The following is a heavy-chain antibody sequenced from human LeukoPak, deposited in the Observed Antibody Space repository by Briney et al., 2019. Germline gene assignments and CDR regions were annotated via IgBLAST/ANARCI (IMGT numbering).Heavy chain of an antibody. CDR2: ISSSGSTI. J-gene: IGHJ6*03. CDR3: ARGSEYCSSISCHLCPGCYYYYYMDV. V-gene: IGHV3-48*03. Sequence: GGSLRLSCAASGFTFSSYEMNWVRQAPGKGLEWVSYISSSGSTIYYADSVKGRFTISRDNAKNSLYLQMNSLRSDDTAVYYCARGSEYCSSISCHLCPGCYYYYYMDVWGKGTTVTVSS. CDR1: GFTFSSYE. D-gene: IGHD2-2*01.